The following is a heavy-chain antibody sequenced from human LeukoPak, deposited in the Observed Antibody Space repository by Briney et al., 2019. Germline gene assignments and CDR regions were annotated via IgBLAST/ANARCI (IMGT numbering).Heavy chain of an antibody. D-gene: IGHD6-13*01. J-gene: IGHJ4*02. V-gene: IGHV3-11*04. Sequence: PGGSLRLSCAASGFTFSDYYMSWIRQAPGKGLEWVSYISSSGSTIYYADSVKGRSTISRDNAKHSPYLQMNSLRAEDTAVYYCASRGYSSSWYIFDYWGQGTLVTVSS. CDR2: ISSSGSTI. CDR3: ASRGYSSSWYIFDY. CDR1: GFTFSDYY.